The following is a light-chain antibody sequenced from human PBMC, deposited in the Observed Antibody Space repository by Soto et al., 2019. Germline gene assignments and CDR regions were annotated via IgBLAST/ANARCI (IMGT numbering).Light chain of an antibody. V-gene: IGLV2-8*01. Sequence: QSALTQPPSASGSPGQSVTISCTGTSSDVGGYNYVSWYQQHPGKAPKLMIYEVSKRPSGVPDRFSGSKSANTASLTVSGLQAEDEADYYCSSYAATDNFYVFGTGTKVTVL. CDR1: SSDVGGYNY. CDR2: EVS. CDR3: SSYAATDNFYV. J-gene: IGLJ1*01.